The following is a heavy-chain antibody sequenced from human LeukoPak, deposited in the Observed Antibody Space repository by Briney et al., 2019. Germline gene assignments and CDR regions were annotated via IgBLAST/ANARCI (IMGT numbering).Heavy chain of an antibody. D-gene: IGHD6-13*01. CDR2: MNPNGGNT. V-gene: IGHV1-8*01. CDR3: ARDSRGAAAGAYYFDY. Sequence: ASVKVSCKASGYTFTSYDINWVRQATGQGLEWMGWMNPNGGNTGYAQKFQGRVTMTRNTSISTAYMELSSLRSEDTAVYYCARDSRGAAAGAYYFDYWGQGTLVTVSS. J-gene: IGHJ4*02. CDR1: GYTFTSYD.